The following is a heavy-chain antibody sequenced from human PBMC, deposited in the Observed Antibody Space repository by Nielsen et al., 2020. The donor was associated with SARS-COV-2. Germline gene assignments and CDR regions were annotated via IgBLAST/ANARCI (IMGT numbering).Heavy chain of an antibody. Sequence: ESLKISCAVYGGSFSGYYWSWIRQPPGKGLEWIGEINHSGSTNYNPSLKSRVTISVDTSKNQFSLKLSSVTAADTAVYYCARERGKIDYWGQGTLVTVSS. CDR3: ARERGKIDY. CDR2: INHSGST. J-gene: IGHJ4*02. V-gene: IGHV4-34*01. D-gene: IGHD4-23*01. CDR1: GGSFSGYY.